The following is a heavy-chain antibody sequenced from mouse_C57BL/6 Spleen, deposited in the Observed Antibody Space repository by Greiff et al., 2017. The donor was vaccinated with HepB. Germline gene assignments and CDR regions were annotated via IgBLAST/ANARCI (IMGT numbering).Heavy chain of an antibody. CDR3: AREGVYYGSSYYFDY. V-gene: IGHV1-55*01. CDR2: IYPGSGST. J-gene: IGHJ2*01. D-gene: IGHD1-1*01. CDR1: GYTFTSYW. Sequence: QVQLQQSGAELVKPGASVKMSCKASGYTFTSYWITWVKQRPGQGLEWIGDIYPGSGSTNYNEKFKSKATLTVDTSSSTAYMQLSSLTSEDSAVYYCAREGVYYGSSYYFDYWGQGTTLTVSS.